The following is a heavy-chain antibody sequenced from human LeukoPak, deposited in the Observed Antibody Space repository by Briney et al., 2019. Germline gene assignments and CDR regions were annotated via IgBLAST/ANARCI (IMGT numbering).Heavy chain of an antibody. V-gene: IGHV3-11*01. J-gene: IGHJ6*02. CDR2: ISSSGSTI. CDR3: ANSGGFGHYYYYGMDV. CDR1: GFTFSDYY. D-gene: IGHD3-10*01. Sequence: GGSLRLSCAASGFTFSDYYMSWIRQAPGKGLKWVSYISSSGSTIYYADSVKGRFTISRDNAKNSLYLQMNSLRAEDTAVYYCANSGGFGHYYYYGMDVWGQGTTVTVSS.